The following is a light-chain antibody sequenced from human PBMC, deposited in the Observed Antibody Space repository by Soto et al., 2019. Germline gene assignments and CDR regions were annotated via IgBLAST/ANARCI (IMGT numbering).Light chain of an antibody. CDR2: DVI. CDR1: SSDVGVYNY. J-gene: IGLJ3*02. Sequence: QSVLTQPRSVSGSPGQSVTISCTGTSSDVGVYNYVSWYQQHPGKAPQRVIYDVIKRPSGVPDRFSGSKSGNTASLTISGLQAEDEADYYCCSYAGSSLWVFGGGTKLTVL. CDR3: CSYAGSSLWV. V-gene: IGLV2-11*01.